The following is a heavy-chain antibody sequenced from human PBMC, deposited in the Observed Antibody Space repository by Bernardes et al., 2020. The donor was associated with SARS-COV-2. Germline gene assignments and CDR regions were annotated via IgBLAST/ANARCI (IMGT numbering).Heavy chain of an antibody. Sequence: GGSLRLSCADSGFTFSSYCMHWVRQIPGRGLVWLSRISTDGRTTNYADSVEGRFTISRDNAKNTLWLQMNSLGADDTAVYYCARGASSGYRIDYWGPGTLVTVSS. D-gene: IGHD3-22*01. V-gene: IGHV3-74*01. CDR3: ARGASSGYRIDY. CDR2: ISTDGRTT. J-gene: IGHJ4*02. CDR1: GFTFSSYC.